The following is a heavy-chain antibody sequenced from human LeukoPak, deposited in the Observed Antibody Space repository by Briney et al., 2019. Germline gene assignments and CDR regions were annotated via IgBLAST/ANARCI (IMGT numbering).Heavy chain of an antibody. CDR2: FDPEDGET. CDR1: GYTLTELS. J-gene: IGHJ4*02. V-gene: IGHV1-24*01. CDR3: ATDGFRGVIITQYYFDY. D-gene: IGHD3-10*01. Sequence: ASVKVSCKVSGYTLTELSMHWVRQAPGKGLEWMGGFDPEDGETIYAQKFQGRVTMTEDTSTDTAYMELSSLRSEDTAVYYCATDGFRGVIITQYYFDYWGQGTLVPVSS.